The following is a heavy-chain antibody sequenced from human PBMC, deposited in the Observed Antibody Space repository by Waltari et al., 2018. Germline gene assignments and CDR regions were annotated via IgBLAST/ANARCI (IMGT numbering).Heavy chain of an antibody. CDR3: ARGRSYYDFWSGYSPLVDV. V-gene: IGHV4-34*01. CDR1: GGSFSGYY. CDR2: INHSGST. J-gene: IGHJ6*04. Sequence: QVQLQQWGAGLLKPSETLSLTCAVYGGSFSGYYWSWIRQPPGKGLEWIGEINHSGSTNSNPSLKSRVTISVDTSKNQFSLKLSSVTAADTAVYYCARGRSYYDFWSGYSPLVDVWGKGTTVTVSS. D-gene: IGHD3-3*01.